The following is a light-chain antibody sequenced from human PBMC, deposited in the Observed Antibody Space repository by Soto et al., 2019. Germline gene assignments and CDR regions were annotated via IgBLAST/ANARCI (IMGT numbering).Light chain of an antibody. CDR3: RSYTSSSTLLV. J-gene: IGLJ1*01. CDR2: DVS. Sequence: QSVLTQPASVSGSPGQSITISCTGTSSDVGGYNYVSWYQQHPGKAPKLMTYDVSNRPSGVSNRFSGSKSGNTASLTISGLQAEDEADYYCRSYTSSSTLLVCGTATKVTVL. V-gene: IGLV2-14*01. CDR1: SSDVGGYNY.